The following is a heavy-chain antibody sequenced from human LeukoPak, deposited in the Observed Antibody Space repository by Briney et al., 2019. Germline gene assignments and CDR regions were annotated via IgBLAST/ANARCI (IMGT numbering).Heavy chain of an antibody. Sequence: PGGSLRLSCAASGFTFGSYEMNWVRQAPGKGLEWVSYISSSGSTIYYADSVKGRFTISRDNAKNSLYLQMNSLRAEDTAVYYCAELGITMIGGVWGKGTTVTIPS. CDR2: ISSSGSTI. J-gene: IGHJ6*03. CDR1: GFTFGSYE. CDR3: AELGITMIGGV. V-gene: IGHV3-48*03. D-gene: IGHD3-10*02.